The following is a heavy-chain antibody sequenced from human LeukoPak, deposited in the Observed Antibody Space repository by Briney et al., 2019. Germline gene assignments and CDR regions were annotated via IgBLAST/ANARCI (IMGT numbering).Heavy chain of an antibody. CDR2: IYYSGST. Sequence: PSETLSLTCTVSGGSISSYYWSWIRQPPGKGLEWIGYIYYSGSTNYNPSLKSRVTISVDTSKNQFSLKLSSVTAADTAVYCCARLRGWFDPWGQGTLVTVSS. CDR3: ARLRGWFDP. V-gene: IGHV4-59*01. CDR1: GGSISSYY. J-gene: IGHJ5*02. D-gene: IGHD5-12*01.